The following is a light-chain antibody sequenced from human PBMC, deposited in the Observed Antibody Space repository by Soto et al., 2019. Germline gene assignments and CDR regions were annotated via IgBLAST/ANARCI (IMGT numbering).Light chain of an antibody. Sequence: QSVLTQPPSTSGTPGQRITISCFGSSSNIGSNSVHWYQHLPGTTPKLLVYRNDQRPSGVPDRFSGSRSGTSASLAISGLRSDDDADYYCATWDDGLDGYVFGTGTKLTVL. V-gene: IGLV1-47*01. CDR2: RND. J-gene: IGLJ1*01. CDR1: SSNIGSNS. CDR3: ATWDDGLDGYV.